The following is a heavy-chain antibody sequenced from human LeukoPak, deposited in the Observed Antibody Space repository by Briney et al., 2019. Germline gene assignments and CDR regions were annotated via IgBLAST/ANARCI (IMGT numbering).Heavy chain of an antibody. CDR1: GFTFNGYS. CDR2: ISTSSSYI. V-gene: IGHV3-21*01. D-gene: IGHD4-17*01. J-gene: IGHJ4*02. Sequence: GSLRLSCTASGFTFNGYSMNWVRQAPGKGLEWVSSISTSSSYIYYADSVKGRFTISRNNPKNSLYLQMNSLRAEDTAVYYCARNRGDPSYFDYWGQGTLVTVSS. CDR3: ARNRGDPSYFDY.